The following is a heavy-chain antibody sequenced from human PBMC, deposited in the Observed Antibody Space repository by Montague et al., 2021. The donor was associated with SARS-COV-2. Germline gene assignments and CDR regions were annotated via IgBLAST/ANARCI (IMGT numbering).Heavy chain of an antibody. V-gene: IGHV4-59*08. Sequence: SETLSLTCSVPGSSNSGSYRRCTRLPPSNDLEWFAYVYDSGTTKYSPSLKSRVTISADTSKNQFSLKLSSVTAADTAIYYCVRYHRDCRGGDCYAVDCWGQGTLVSVSS. D-gene: IGHD2-21*02. CDR2: VYDSGTT. J-gene: IGHJ4*02. CDR3: VRYHRDCRGGDCYAVDC. CDR1: GSSNSGSY.